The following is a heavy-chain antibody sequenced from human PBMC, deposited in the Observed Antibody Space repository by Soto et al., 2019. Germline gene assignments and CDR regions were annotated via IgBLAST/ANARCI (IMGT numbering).Heavy chain of an antibody. CDR3: AGFVVPASRNSDFDY. V-gene: IGHV4-39*01. CDR1: GISVSTSDYY. J-gene: IGHJ4*02. CDR2: IYYSGST. D-gene: IGHD2-15*01. Sequence: SETLSLTGTASGISVSTSDYYWGWVRQPPGKGLDWIGNIYYSGSTFYNPSLRSRVTLSVDTSKNQFSLRLNSVTAADTAVYFCAGFVVPASRNSDFDYWGQGTLVTVSS.